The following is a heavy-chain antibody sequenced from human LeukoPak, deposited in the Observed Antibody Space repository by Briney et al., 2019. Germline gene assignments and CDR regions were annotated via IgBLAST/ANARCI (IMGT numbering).Heavy chain of an antibody. Sequence: GGSLRLSCAASGFTFSSYAMSWVRQAPGKGLEWVSAISGSGGSTYYADSVKGRFTISRDNSKNTLYLQMNSLRAEDTAVYYCARSEGSGYSHHDYWGQGTLVTVSS. V-gene: IGHV3-23*01. CDR1: GFTFSSYA. CDR2: ISGSGGST. CDR3: ARSEGSGYSHHDY. J-gene: IGHJ4*02. D-gene: IGHD3-22*01.